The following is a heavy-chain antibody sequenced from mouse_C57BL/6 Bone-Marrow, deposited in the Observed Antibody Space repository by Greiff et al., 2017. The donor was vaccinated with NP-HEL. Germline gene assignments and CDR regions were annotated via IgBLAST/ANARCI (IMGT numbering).Heavy chain of an antibody. CDR2: IHPTSGST. CDR1: GYTFTSYW. Sequence: QVHVKQPGAELVKPGASVKLSCKASGYTFTSYWMHWVKQRPGQGLEWIGMIHPTSGSTNYNEKFKSKATLTVDKSSSTAYMQLSSLTSEDSAVYYCGKGYYYGYDWGRGTALTVSA. J-gene: IGHJ2*01. V-gene: IGHV1-64*01. CDR3: GKGYYYGYD. D-gene: IGHD2-2*01.